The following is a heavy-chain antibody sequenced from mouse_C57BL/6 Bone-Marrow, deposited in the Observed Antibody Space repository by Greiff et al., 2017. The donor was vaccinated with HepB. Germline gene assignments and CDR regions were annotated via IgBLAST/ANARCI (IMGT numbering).Heavy chain of an antibody. D-gene: IGHD2-10*01. CDR2: SRNKANDYTT. CDR3: ARDAWSYYGAMDY. J-gene: IGHJ4*01. CDR1: GFTFSDFY. V-gene: IGHV7-1*01. Sequence: EVQVVESGGGLVQSGRSLRLSCATSGFTFSDFYMEWVRQAPGKGLEWIAASRNKANDYTTEYSASVKGRFIVSRDTSQSILYLQMNALRAEDTAIYYCARDAWSYYGAMDYWGQGTSVTVSS.